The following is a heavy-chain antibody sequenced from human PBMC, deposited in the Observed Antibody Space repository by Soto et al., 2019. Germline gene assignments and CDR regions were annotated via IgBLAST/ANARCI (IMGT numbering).Heavy chain of an antibody. J-gene: IGHJ5*02. CDR3: ARHIDFWSGYGWFDP. Sequence: SETLSLTCTVSGGSISSSSYYWGWIRQPPGKGLEWIGSIYYSGSTYYNPSLKSRVTISVDTSKNQFSLKLSSVTAADTAVYYCARHIDFWSGYGWFDPWGQGTLVTVYS. CDR1: GGSISSSSYY. D-gene: IGHD3-3*01. V-gene: IGHV4-39*01. CDR2: IYYSGST.